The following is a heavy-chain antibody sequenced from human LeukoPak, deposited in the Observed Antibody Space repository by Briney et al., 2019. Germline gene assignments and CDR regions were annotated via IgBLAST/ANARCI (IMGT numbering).Heavy chain of an antibody. CDR1: GFTFSAFA. V-gene: IGHV3-23*01. Sequence: PGGSLRLSCAASGFTFSAFAMSWVRQAPGKGLEWVSSISGSGGSTYYADSVKGRFTISRDTSKNTLFLQMNSLRAEDTAVYYCARVGIGGAYYIDYWGQGTLVTVSS. CDR3: ARVGIGGAYYIDY. J-gene: IGHJ4*02. CDR2: ISGSGGST. D-gene: IGHD3-22*01.